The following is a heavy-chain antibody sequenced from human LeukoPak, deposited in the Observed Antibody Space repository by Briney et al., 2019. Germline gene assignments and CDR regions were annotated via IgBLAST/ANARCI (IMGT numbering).Heavy chain of an antibody. CDR3: ASGYCSGGSCYWVDY. Sequence: SQTLSLTCTVSGGSISSGSYYWSWIRQPAGKGLEWIGRIYTSGSTNYNPSLKSQVTISVDTSKNQFSLKLSSVTAADTAVYYCASGYCSGGSCYWVDYWGQGTLVTVSS. CDR2: IYTSGST. D-gene: IGHD2-15*01. J-gene: IGHJ4*02. V-gene: IGHV4-61*02. CDR1: GGSISSGSYY.